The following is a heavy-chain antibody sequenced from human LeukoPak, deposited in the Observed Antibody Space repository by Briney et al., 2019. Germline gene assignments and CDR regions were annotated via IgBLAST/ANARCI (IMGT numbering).Heavy chain of an antibody. CDR3: AKRPKFSGGEFDF. V-gene: IGHV3-23*01. D-gene: IGHD2-21*01. CDR1: GFTFSSYA. Sequence: GGSVRHYCSASGFTFSSYAMSWDRQAPGKGLEWVSTFSGSGDNTYYADSVKGRFTISRDNSKNTLYLQMNSLRAEDTAVYYCAKRPKFSGGEFDFWGQGTLVTVSS. CDR2: FSGSGDNT. J-gene: IGHJ4*02.